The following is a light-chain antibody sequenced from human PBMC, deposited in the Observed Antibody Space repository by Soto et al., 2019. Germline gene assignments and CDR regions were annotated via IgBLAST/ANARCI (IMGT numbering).Light chain of an antibody. J-gene: IGKJ4*01. CDR1: QSISSY. Sequence: DIQMTQSPSSLSASVGDRVTITCRASQSISSYLNWYQQKPGKAPKVLISGASSLQSGVPFRFSGSGSGTDFTLTISSLQFADFASYYCQQCHSTPLTFGGGTKVEIK. CDR3: QQCHSTPLT. CDR2: GAS. V-gene: IGKV1-39*01.